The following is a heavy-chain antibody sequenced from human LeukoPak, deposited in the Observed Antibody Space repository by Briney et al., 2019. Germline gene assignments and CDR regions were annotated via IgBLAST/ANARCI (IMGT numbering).Heavy chain of an antibody. J-gene: IGHJ4*02. D-gene: IGHD6-19*01. CDR2: LSYDGTDC. Sequence: GGSLRLSCAASGFTFTTDPMQWVRQTPGKGLEWLGVLSYDGTDCEYADSVRGGFTISRDNSKKTMYLQMNSLTREDTAVYYCARGTPAVAGIDYWGLGTLVTVSS. CDR1: GFTFTTDP. V-gene: IGHV3-30*04. CDR3: ARGTPAVAGIDY.